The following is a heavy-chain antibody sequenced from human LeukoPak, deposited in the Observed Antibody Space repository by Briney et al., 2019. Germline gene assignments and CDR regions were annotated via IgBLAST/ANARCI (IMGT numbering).Heavy chain of an antibody. CDR2: ISVDGSNK. V-gene: IGHV3-30*19. Sequence: GGSLRLSCAASGFTFSNYGMHWVRQAPGKGLEWVAVISVDGSNKFYAGSVRGRCTISRDNSKNTMSLQMDSLRGADTAVYYCARDPRTSSTSRNYFESWGQGTLVTVSS. J-gene: IGHJ4*02. D-gene: IGHD6-13*01. CDR3: ARDPRTSSTSRNYFES. CDR1: GFTFSNYG.